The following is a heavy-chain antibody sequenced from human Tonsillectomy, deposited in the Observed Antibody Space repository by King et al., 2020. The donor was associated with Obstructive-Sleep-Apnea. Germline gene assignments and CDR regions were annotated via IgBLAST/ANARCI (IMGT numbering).Heavy chain of an antibody. CDR1: GFTFSSYW. Sequence: VQLVESGGGLVQPGGSLRLSCAASGFTFSSYWMSCVRQAPGKGLEWVANIKEDGSEKYYVDSVKGRFTISRDNAKNSLYLQMNSLRSDDTAEYYCARAVASNWFDPWGQGTLVTVSS. V-gene: IGHV3-7*01. CDR2: IKEDGSEK. J-gene: IGHJ5*02. CDR3: ARAVASNWFDP.